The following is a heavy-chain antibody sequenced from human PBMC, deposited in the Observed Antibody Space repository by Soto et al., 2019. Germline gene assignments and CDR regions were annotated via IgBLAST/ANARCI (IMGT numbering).Heavy chain of an antibody. J-gene: IGHJ4*02. CDR2: ISYDGSNK. CDR1: GFTFSSYA. Sequence: GGSLRLSCAASGFTFSSYAMHWVRQAPGKGLEWVAVISYDGSNKYYADSVKGRFTISRDNSKNTLYLQMNSLRADDTAVYYCARDRRISGVDRGLDYWGQGTSVTVSS. D-gene: IGHD2-21*01. CDR3: ARDRRISGVDRGLDY. V-gene: IGHV3-30-3*01.